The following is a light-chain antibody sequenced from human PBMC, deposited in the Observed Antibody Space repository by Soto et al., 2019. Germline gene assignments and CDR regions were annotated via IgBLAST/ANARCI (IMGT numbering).Light chain of an antibody. Sequence: EIVMTQSPATLSVSPGERATLSCRASQSVGSDLAWYQQKPGQAPRLVIYDIFTSATGVPTRISGSGSGTEFTLTISSLQSDDFAVYDCQQYNSWPLTFGGGTKVEIK. CDR2: DIF. CDR1: QSVGSD. V-gene: IGKV3D-15*01. CDR3: QQYNSWPLT. J-gene: IGKJ4*01.